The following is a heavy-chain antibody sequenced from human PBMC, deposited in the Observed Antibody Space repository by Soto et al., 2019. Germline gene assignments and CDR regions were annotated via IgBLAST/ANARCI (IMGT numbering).Heavy chain of an antibody. CDR2: INDSGST. Sequence: QVQLQQWGAGLLKPSETLSLTCGVYGGSFSGYYWTWIRQTPGKGLEWIGEINDSGSTNYKPSLKSRVTISADTSKKQVSLNVTSVTAADTAVYYCARGECSSNYCFTRWALDIWGQGTVVTVSS. CDR3: ARGECSSNYCFTRWALDI. J-gene: IGHJ3*02. CDR1: GGSFSGYY. V-gene: IGHV4-34*01. D-gene: IGHD2-2*01.